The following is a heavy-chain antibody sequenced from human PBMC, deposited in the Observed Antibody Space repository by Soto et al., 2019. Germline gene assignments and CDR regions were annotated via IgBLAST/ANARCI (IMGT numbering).Heavy chain of an antibody. V-gene: IGHV4-4*02. CDR2: ISHSGIT. CDR1: GGSITSANW. J-gene: IGHJ5*02. Sequence: QVQLQESGPGLVKPSGTLSLTCAVSGGSITSANWWTWVRQPPGGGLEWIGEISHSGITNYKASLKSRVTMSVDKTKNDVSLKLTSVTAAGTAVYYCARVLRGWFDPWGQGTPVTVSS. CDR3: ARVLRGWFDP.